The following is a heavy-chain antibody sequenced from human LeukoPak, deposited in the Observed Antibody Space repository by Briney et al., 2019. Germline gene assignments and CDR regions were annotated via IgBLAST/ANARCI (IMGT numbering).Heavy chain of an antibody. Sequence: ETLTLTCTVSGGSIRSSYYYWGWVRQAPGKGLEWVSFISGTSATIHYLDSVKGRFTISRDNAKNSLYLQMSSLRDEDTAVYYCARESITLFGVVTSRGQGTLVTVSS. CDR3: ARESITLFGVVTS. CDR2: ISGTSATI. CDR1: GGSIRSSYYY. V-gene: IGHV3-48*02. J-gene: IGHJ4*02. D-gene: IGHD3-3*01.